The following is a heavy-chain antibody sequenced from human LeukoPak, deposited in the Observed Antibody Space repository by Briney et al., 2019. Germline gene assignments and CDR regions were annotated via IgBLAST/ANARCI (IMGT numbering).Heavy chain of an antibody. Sequence: ASVKVSCKASGYTFTSYGISWVRQAPGQGLEWMGWISAYNGNTNYAQKLRGRVTMTTDTSTSTAYMELRSLRSDDTAVYYCARHSYYDSSGYYHFDYWGQGTLVTVSS. D-gene: IGHD3-22*01. CDR2: ISAYNGNT. V-gene: IGHV1-18*01. J-gene: IGHJ4*02. CDR1: GYTFTSYG. CDR3: ARHSYYDSSGYYHFDY.